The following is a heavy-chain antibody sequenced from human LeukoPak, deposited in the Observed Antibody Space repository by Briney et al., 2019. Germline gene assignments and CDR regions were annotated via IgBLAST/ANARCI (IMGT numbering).Heavy chain of an antibody. J-gene: IGHJ6*03. V-gene: IGHV1-69*05. Sequence: SVKASCKASGGTFSSYAISWVRQAPGQGLEWMGGIIPIFGTANYAQKFQGRVTITTDESTSTAYMELSSLRSEDTAVYYCARGQYSSSWYGGGYYYYYMDVWGKGTTVTVSS. CDR2: IIPIFGTA. CDR3: ARGQYSSSWYGGGYYYYYMDV. CDR1: GGTFSSYA. D-gene: IGHD6-13*01.